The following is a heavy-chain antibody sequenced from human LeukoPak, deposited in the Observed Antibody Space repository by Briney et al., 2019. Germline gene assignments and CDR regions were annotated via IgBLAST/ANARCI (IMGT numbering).Heavy chain of an antibody. J-gene: IGHJ3*02. CDR3: APSGFQTPFGAFDI. D-gene: IGHD3-22*01. Sequence: SETLSLTCTVSGGSISSSRYYWGWIRQPPGKGLEWIGSIYYSGSTYYNPSLKSRVTISVATSKNQFSLKLSSVTAADTAVYYFAPSGFQTPFGAFDIWGQGTMVTVSS. V-gene: IGHV4-39*01. CDR1: GGSISSSRYY. CDR2: IYYSGST.